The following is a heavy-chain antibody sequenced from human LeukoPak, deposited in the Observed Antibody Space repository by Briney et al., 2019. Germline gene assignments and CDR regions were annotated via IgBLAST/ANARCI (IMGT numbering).Heavy chain of an antibody. D-gene: IGHD3-22*01. CDR1: GYTFTSYY. J-gene: IGHJ4*02. CDR3: AKDTGYDSSGYYYGDFDY. V-gene: IGHV1-46*01. Sequence: ASVKVSCKASGYTFTSYYMHWVRQAPGQGLEWMGIINPSGGSTSYAQKFQGRVTMTRDTSTSTMELSSLRSEDTAVYYCAKDTGYDSSGYYYGDFDYWGQGTLVTVSS. CDR2: INPSGGST.